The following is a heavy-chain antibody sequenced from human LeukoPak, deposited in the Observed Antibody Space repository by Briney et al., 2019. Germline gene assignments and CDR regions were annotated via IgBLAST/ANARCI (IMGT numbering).Heavy chain of an antibody. V-gene: IGHV3-30*02. CDR3: ASSVVSGY. CDR1: GFTFSSYG. D-gene: IGHD4-23*01. J-gene: IGHJ4*02. CDR2: IRPDGRDT. Sequence: GGSLRLSCAASGFTFSSYGMNWVRQATGKGLEWVAFIRPDGRDTYYADSVKGRFTISRDNSRNTLDLQMNSLRIEDTAVYYCASSVVSGYWGQGTLVTVSS.